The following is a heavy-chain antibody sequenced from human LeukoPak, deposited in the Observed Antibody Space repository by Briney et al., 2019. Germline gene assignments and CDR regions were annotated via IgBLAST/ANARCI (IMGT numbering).Heavy chain of an antibody. CDR1: GGSISSYY. CDR2: IYYSGST. J-gene: IGHJ4*02. V-gene: IGHV4-59*01. D-gene: IGHD2-15*01. CDR3: ARSVMTSTPFFNY. Sequence: SETLSLTCTVSGGSISSYYWSWIRQPPGKGLEWIGYIYYSGSTNYNPSLKSRVTISVDTSKNQFSLKLSSVTAADTAVYYCARSVMTSTPFFNYWGQGTLVTVSS.